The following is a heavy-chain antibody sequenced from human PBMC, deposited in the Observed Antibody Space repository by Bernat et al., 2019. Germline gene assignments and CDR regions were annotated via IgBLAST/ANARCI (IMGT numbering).Heavy chain of an antibody. CDR3: ARDSPVVISAFDI. V-gene: IGHV3-74*01. CDR1: GFTFSSYG. Sequence: VQLVESGGGVVQPGRSLRLSCAASGFTFSSYGMHWVRQAPGKGLEWVSRINSDGSSTSYADSVKGRFTISRDNAKNTLYLQMNSLRAEDTAVYYCARDSPVVISAFDIWGQGTMVTVSS. J-gene: IGHJ3*02. CDR2: INSDGSST. D-gene: IGHD3-22*01.